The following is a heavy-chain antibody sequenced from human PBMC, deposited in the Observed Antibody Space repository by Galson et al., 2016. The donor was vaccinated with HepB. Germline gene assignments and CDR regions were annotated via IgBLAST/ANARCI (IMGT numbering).Heavy chain of an antibody. CDR1: GFTVSSYY. Sequence: SLRLSCAASGFTVSSYYMNWVRQAPGKGLEWVSIIYVGGSTYYADSVRGRFTISSDNSKNTLYPQMNSLRAEDTAVYYCSGSGDYYYFDYWGQGTLVTVSS. CDR3: SGSGDYYYFDY. J-gene: IGHJ4*02. V-gene: IGHV3-53*01. D-gene: IGHD7-27*01. CDR2: IYVGGST.